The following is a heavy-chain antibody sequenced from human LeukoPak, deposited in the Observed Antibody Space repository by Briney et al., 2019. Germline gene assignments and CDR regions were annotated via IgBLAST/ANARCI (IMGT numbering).Heavy chain of an antibody. J-gene: IGHJ4*02. Sequence: SETLSLTCTVSGGSISSNYWSWIRQPPGKGLEWIGYIYNSGGINYNPSLKSRVAISVDTSKNQFSLKLNSVTAADTAVYYCATTSGYTYFDYWGQGTLVTVSS. CDR3: ATTSGYTYFDY. D-gene: IGHD5-12*01. V-gene: IGHV4-59*01. CDR2: IYNSGGI. CDR1: GGSISSNY.